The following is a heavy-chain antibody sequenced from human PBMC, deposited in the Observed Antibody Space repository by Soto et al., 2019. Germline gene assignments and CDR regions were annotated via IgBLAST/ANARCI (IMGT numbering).Heavy chain of an antibody. CDR3: ARASGGIFAYMDV. Sequence: GGSLRLSCASSGFTFSTYWMSWVRQAPGKGLEWVANIKQDGSQKYNVDSVKGRCTISRDNAENSLYLQMNSLRAEDTAVYYCARASGGIFAYMDVWGKGTTVTVSS. J-gene: IGHJ6*03. V-gene: IGHV3-7*04. D-gene: IGHD3-3*01. CDR1: GFTFSTYW. CDR2: IKQDGSQK.